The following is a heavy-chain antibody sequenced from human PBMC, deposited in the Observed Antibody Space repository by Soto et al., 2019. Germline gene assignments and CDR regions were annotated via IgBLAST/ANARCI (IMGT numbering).Heavy chain of an antibody. V-gene: IGHV3-30*18. D-gene: IGHD3-3*01. J-gene: IGHJ6*03. CDR2: ISYDGSNK. CDR1: GFTFSSYG. CDR3: AKEGREDYDFWSGYFRKTYYYYMDV. Sequence: PGGSLRLSCAASGFTFSSYGMHWVRRAPGKGLEWVAVISYDGSNKYYADSVKGRFTISRDNSKNTLYLQMNSLRAEDTAVYYCAKEGREDYDFWSGYFRKTYYYYMDVWGKGTTVTVSS.